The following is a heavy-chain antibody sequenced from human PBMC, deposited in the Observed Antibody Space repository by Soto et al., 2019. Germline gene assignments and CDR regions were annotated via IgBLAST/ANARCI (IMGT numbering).Heavy chain of an antibody. CDR2: MYHSGTT. D-gene: IGHD3-10*02. V-gene: IGHV4-38-2*02. CDR1: CYSISSGFH. J-gene: IGHJ4*02. Sequence: SETLSLTCPVSCYSISSGFHWGWIRQPPGKGLEWIGSMYHSGTTYYNSSLKSRLTMSVDTSKNQFSLRLSSVTAADTAVYYCTREGYDRADYWGQGTLVTVSS. CDR3: TREGYDRADY.